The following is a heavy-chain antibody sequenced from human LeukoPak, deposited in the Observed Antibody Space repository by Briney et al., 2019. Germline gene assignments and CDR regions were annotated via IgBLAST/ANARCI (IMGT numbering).Heavy chain of an antibody. V-gene: IGHV4-30-2*01. CDR1: GGSISSGGYY. CDR3: ARGADAFDI. CDR2: IYHSGST. Sequence: PSETLSLTCTVSGGSISSGGYYWSWIRQPPGKGLEWIGYIYHSGSTYYNPSLKSRVTISVDWSKNQFSLKLSSVTAADTAVYYCARGADAFDIWGQGTMVTVSS. J-gene: IGHJ3*02.